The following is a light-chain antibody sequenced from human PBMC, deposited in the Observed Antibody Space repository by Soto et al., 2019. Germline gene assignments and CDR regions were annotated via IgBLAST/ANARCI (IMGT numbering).Light chain of an antibody. J-gene: IGKJ5*01. V-gene: IGKV3-11*01. CDR3: PPRRIWPPVT. CDR1: QSISSN. Sequence: ERVLTQSPATLSLFPGERATLSCRASQSISSNLAWYQQKPGQAPRLLIYDASNRATGIPARFSGSGSGTDFTLAISSLEPEHFGVYYCPPRRIWPPVTFGQGTRLEIK. CDR2: DAS.